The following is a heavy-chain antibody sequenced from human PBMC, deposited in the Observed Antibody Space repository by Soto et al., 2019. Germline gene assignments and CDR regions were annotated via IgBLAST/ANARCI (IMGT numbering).Heavy chain of an antibody. CDR1: GISLSTSGVG. J-gene: IGHJ3*02. CDR2: IYWDDDK. V-gene: IGHV2-5*02. Sequence: QITLKESGPTLVKPTQTLTLTCTFSGISLSTSGVGVGWLRQPPGKALQWLAHIYWDDDKRYSPSLKSRLTITKDTSKSKVALTMTNMDPVDTATYYCAHSRGPEAAFDIWGQGTMVTVSS. CDR3: AHSRGPEAAFDI.